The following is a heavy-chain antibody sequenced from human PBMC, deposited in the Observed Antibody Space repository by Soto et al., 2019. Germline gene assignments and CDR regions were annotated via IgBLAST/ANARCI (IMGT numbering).Heavy chain of an antibody. CDR1: GYTFTNFG. D-gene: IGHD3-16*01. V-gene: IGHV1-18*01. J-gene: IGHJ4*02. Sequence: QVQLVQSGAEVKKPGASVKVSCKTSGYTFTNFGLSWVRQAPGQGLEWMGWISAYNGNTNYAQNFQGRVTMTTDTSTRTAYMELRSLGSDDTGVYYGARGGAPIDYWGQGTRVTVSS. CDR3: ARGGAPIDY. CDR2: ISAYNGNT.